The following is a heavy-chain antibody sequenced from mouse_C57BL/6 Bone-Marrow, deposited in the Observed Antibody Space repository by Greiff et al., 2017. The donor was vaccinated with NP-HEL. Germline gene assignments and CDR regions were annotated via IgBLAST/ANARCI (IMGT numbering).Heavy chain of an antibody. Sequence: EVKLMESGGGLVQPGGSLKLSCAASGFTFSDYYMYWVRQTPEKRLEWVAYISNGGGSTYYPDTVKGRFTISRDNAKNTLYLQMSRLKSEDTAMYYCARHEDGYYDWYFDVWGTGTTVTVSS. CDR1: GFTFSDYY. CDR2: ISNGGGST. CDR3: ARHEDGYYDWYFDV. D-gene: IGHD2-3*01. J-gene: IGHJ1*03. V-gene: IGHV5-12*01.